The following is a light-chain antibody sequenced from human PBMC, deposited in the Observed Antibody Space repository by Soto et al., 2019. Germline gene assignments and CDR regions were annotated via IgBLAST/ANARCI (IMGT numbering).Light chain of an antibody. Sequence: DIQLTQSPSSLSASVGDRVTITCRASQSVSNSLNWYQQKPGMAPNLLIFGASSLQRGVPSRFNGSGSETDFTLTIRSLQPADFATYLCQQSYSGPRTFGQGTKLGIK. CDR1: QSVSNS. CDR3: QQSYSGPRT. CDR2: GAS. V-gene: IGKV1-39*01. J-gene: IGKJ2*01.